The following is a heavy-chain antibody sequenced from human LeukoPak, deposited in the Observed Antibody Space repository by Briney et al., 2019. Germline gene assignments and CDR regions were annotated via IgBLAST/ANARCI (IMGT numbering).Heavy chain of an antibody. CDR2: INQDGGEG. D-gene: IGHD1-26*01. CDR1: GFTFSIYW. V-gene: IGHV3-7*05. Sequence: GGSLRLSCAASGFTFSIYWMSWVRQAPGKGLEWVANINQDGGEGYYVDSVKGLFTISRDNAKNSLYLQMTSLRAEDTAVYYCTRDASGDTNAGPRMDVWGQGTTVTVSS. J-gene: IGHJ6*02. CDR3: TRDASGDTNAGPRMDV.